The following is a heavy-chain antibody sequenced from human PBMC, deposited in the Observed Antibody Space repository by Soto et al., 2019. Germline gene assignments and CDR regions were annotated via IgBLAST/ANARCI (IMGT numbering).Heavy chain of an antibody. V-gene: IGHV3-23*01. D-gene: IGHD3-10*01. CDR3: ATIPGGKHPRPAY. CDR1: GFNYTYNA. CDR2: VSGDGENT. J-gene: IGHJ4*02. Sequence: GSLRLPGSASGFNYTYNALSWVLQAAGTGLRWVSSVSGDGENTYYAESVMVRFPIARDTSKSTLYQQMNSQSVADTAVYYGATIPGGKHPRPAYRGKGTQVRVSS.